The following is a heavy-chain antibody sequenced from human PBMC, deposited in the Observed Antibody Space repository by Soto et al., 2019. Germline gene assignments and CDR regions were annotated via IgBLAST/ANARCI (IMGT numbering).Heavy chain of an antibody. Sequence: SVKVSCKASGGTFSIYAISCVPQSPGRGLDWMGGIIPIFGTANYAQKFQGRVTITADESTSTAYMELSSLRSEDTAVYYCARTRERYSSSSLYYYYGMDVWGQGTTVTVS. V-gene: IGHV1-69*13. D-gene: IGHD6-6*01. CDR3: ARTRERYSSSSLYYYYGMDV. CDR2: IIPIFGTA. J-gene: IGHJ6*02. CDR1: GGTFSIYA.